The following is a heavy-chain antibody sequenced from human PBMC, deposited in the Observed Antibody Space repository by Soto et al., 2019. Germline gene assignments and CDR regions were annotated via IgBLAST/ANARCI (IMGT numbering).Heavy chain of an antibody. CDR1: GYTLTELS. J-gene: IGHJ4*02. V-gene: IGHV1-24*01. Sequence: GASVKVSCKVSGYTLTELSMHWVRQAPGKGLEWMGGFDPEDGETIYAQKFQGRVTMTEDTSTDTAYMELSSLRSEDTAVYYCATYYGDYPSFDYWGQGTLVTVSS. D-gene: IGHD4-17*01. CDR2: FDPEDGET. CDR3: ATYYGDYPSFDY.